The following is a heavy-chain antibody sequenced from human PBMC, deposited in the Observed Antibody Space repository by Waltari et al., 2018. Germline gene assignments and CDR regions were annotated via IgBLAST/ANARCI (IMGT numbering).Heavy chain of an antibody. J-gene: IGHJ3*02. CDR2: IYYSGST. CDR1: GGSISSYY. CDR3: ARDMEIVGDPDAFDI. D-gene: IGHD1-26*01. V-gene: IGHV4-59*01. Sequence: QVQLQESGPGLVKPSETLSLTCTVSGGSISSYYWSWIRQPPGKGLEWIGYIYYSGSTNYNPALKSRVTISVDTSKNQFSLKLSSVTAADTAVYYCARDMEIVGDPDAFDIWGQGTMVTVSS.